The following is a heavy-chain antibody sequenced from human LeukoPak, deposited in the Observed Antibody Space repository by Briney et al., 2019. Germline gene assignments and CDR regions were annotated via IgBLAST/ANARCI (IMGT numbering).Heavy chain of an antibody. V-gene: IGHV6-1*01. Sequence: SQTLSLTCAISGDSVSSNSATWYWIRQCPSRGLEWLGRTYYRSKWSNDYAVSVKSRITINPDTSKNQFSRQLNSVTPEDTAVYYCARRTTSSMGSYSAYNMDVWGSGTTVTVSS. CDR1: GDSVSSNSAT. CDR3: ARRTTSSMGSYSAYNMDV. D-gene: IGHD2-15*01. CDR2: TYYRSKWSN. J-gene: IGHJ6*03.